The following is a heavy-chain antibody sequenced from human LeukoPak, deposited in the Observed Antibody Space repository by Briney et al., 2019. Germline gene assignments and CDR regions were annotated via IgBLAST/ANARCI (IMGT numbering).Heavy chain of an antibody. V-gene: IGHV1-2*06. CDR2: INPNSGGT. D-gene: IGHD6-13*01. CDR1: GYTFTCCF. CDR3: AVTWPIAGTDY. J-gene: IGHJ4*02. Sequence: ASVKVSCKASGYTFTCCFMHWVRQAPGQGLEWMGRINPNSGGTNYAQKSQGRVTMTRDTSISTAYMELSRLRSDDTAVYYCAVTWPIAGTDYWGQGTLVTVSS.